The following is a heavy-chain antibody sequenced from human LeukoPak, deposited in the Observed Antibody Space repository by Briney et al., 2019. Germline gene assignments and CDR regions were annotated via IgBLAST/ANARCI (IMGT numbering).Heavy chain of an antibody. CDR3: AKDQIRPYYYDSSGYYGGGYFDY. J-gene: IGHJ4*02. D-gene: IGHD3-22*01. CDR2: IYYSGRI. CDR1: GGSISGSYY. V-gene: IGHV4-39*02. Sequence: SETLSLTCTVSGGSISGSYYWGWIRQPPGQGLEWIGSIYYSGRIYYNASLKSRVTISVDTSKNHFSLKLTSVTAADTAVYYCAKDQIRPYYYDSSGYYGGGYFDYWGQGTLVTVSS.